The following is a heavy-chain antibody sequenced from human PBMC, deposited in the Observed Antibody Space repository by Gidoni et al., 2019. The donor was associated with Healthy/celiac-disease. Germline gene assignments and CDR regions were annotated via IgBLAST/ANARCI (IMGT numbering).Heavy chain of an antibody. Sequence: QVQLVESGAEVKKPAASVNVSCKSSAYTFSSYGIRWVRQAPGQGLEWMGCISAYNGNTNYAQRLQGRVTMTTDTSTSTAYMELRSLRSDDTAVYYCARVENYDILTGYYWGQGTLVTVSS. J-gene: IGHJ4*02. V-gene: IGHV1-18*04. CDR3: ARVENYDILTGYY. CDR2: ISAYNGNT. D-gene: IGHD3-9*01. CDR1: AYTFSSYG.